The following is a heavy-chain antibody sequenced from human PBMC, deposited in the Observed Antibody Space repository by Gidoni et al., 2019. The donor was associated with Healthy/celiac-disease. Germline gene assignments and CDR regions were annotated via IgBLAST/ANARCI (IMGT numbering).Heavy chain of an antibody. CDR3: ARTVLGDFFTEHWYFDL. D-gene: IGHD3-16*01. CDR1: GFTFGSYG. V-gene: IGHV3-48*02. J-gene: IGHJ2*01. CDR2: ISSSSSTI. Sequence: EVQLVESGGGLVQPGGSLRLSCSASGFTFGSYGMNWVRQAPGKGLEWVSYISSSSSTIYYADSVKGRFTISRDNAKNSLYLQMNSLRDEDTAVYYCARTVLGDFFTEHWYFDLWGRGTLVTVSS.